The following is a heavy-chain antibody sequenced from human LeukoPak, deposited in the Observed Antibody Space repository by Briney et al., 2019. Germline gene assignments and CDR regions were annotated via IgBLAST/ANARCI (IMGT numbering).Heavy chain of an antibody. D-gene: IGHD2-8*01. CDR3: STDPRLLIY. V-gene: IGHV3-11*01. Sequence: GGSLTLSCVVSGFSFSDSYMTWIRQTPGKGLEPLAYISGSGHDIYYTDSVKGRFTISRDNAKDSLYLQMNGLRPEDTALYYCSTDPRLLIYWGHGTLVTVSS. CDR2: ISGSGHDI. J-gene: IGHJ4*01. CDR1: GFSFSDSY.